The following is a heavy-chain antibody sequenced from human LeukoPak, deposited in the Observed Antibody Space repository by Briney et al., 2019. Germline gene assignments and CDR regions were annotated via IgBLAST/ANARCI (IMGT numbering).Heavy chain of an antibody. D-gene: IGHD2-2*01. V-gene: IGHV3-7*01. J-gene: IGHJ4*02. Sequence: GGSLRLSCAAPGFTFSSDWMSWVRQAPGKGLEWVANIKQDGSEKYYVDSVKGRFTISRDNAKNSLYLQMNSLRAEGTAVYYCARVLVVVPAADGDYFDYWGQGTLVTVSS. CDR2: IKQDGSEK. CDR3: ARVLVVVPAADGDYFDY. CDR1: GFTFSSDW.